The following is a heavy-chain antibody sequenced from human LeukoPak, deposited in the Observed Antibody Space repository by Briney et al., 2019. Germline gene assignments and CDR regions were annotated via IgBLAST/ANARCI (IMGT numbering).Heavy chain of an antibody. CDR1: GGSISSSNW. V-gene: IGHV4-4*02. J-gene: IGHJ4*02. D-gene: IGHD4-17*01. Sequence: SETLSLTCAVSGGSISSSNWWSWVRQPPGKGLEWTGEIYHSGSTNYNPSLKSRVTISVDKSENQFSLKLSSVTAADTAVYYCAREGEYGGYIFDYWGQGTLVTVSS. CDR3: AREGEYGGYIFDY. CDR2: IYHSGST.